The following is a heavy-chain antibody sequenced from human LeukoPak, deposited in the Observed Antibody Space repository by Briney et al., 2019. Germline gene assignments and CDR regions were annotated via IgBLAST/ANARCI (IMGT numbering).Heavy chain of an antibody. V-gene: IGHV3-21*01. CDR2: IGSGSSDI. Sequence: KPGGSLRLSCAGSGFTFSSYSMKWVRQAPGKGLEWVSSIGSGSSDIYYEDSVKGRFTISRDNAKNSLYLQMDSLRAEDTAVYYCARASSNGRHFYYYPMGVWGQGTTVTVSS. D-gene: IGHD6-19*01. CDR1: GFTFSSYS. J-gene: IGHJ6*02. CDR3: ARASSNGRHFYYYPMGV.